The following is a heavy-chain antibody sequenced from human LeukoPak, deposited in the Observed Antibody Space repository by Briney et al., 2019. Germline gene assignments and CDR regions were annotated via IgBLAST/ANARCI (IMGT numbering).Heavy chain of an antibody. J-gene: IGHJ3*01. CDR1: GFIFSSYA. CDR2: VSSRGDST. CDR3: AKSRNGYILNAFDV. V-gene: IGHV3-23*01. Sequence: GGSLRLFCAGSGFIFSSYAMSWVRQAPGKGREGVSGVSSRGDSTYYADSVRGRFTISRDNSKNTLYLQVNSLRAEDTALYYCAKSRNGYILNAFDVWGQGTSVTAAS. D-gene: IGHD5-18*01.